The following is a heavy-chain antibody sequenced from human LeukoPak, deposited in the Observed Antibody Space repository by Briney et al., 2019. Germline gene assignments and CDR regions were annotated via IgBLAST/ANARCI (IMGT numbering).Heavy chain of an antibody. Sequence: SETLSLTCTVSGGSISSSSYYWGWIRQPPGKGLEWIGSIYYSGSTYYNPSLKSRVTISVDTSKNQFSLKLSSVTAADTAVYYCARDGATVTPGLMGYWGQGTLVTVSS. J-gene: IGHJ4*02. CDR2: IYYSGST. CDR3: ARDGATVTPGLMGY. D-gene: IGHD4-17*01. CDR1: GGSISSSSYY. V-gene: IGHV4-39*02.